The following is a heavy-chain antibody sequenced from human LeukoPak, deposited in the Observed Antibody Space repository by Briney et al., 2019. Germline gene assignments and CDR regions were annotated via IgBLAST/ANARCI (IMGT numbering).Heavy chain of an antibody. CDR3: ASVDTAMVTYYYYYGMDV. CDR2: IYYSGST. V-gene: IGHV4-39*01. CDR1: GGSISSSSYY. D-gene: IGHD5-18*01. J-gene: IGHJ6*02. Sequence: SEALSLTCTVSGGSISSSSYYWGWIRQPPGKGLEWIGSIYYSGSTYYNPSLKSRVTISVDTSKNQFSLKLSSVTAADMAVYYCASVDTAMVTYYYYYGMDVWGQGTTVTVSS.